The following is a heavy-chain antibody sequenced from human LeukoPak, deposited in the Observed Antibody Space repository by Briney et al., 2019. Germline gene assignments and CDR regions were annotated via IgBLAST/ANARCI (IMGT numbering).Heavy chain of an antibody. V-gene: IGHV3-11*04. CDR2: ISSSGGTI. CDR1: GFTFSDYH. J-gene: IGHJ4*02. Sequence: GGSLRLSCAASGFTFSDYHMSWIRQASGKGLEWVSYISSSGGTISYADSVKGRFTISRDNAKKSLYLQMNSLRAEDTAVYYCARDHDFWSGYYIPFDYWGQGTLVTVSS. CDR3: ARDHDFWSGYYIPFDY. D-gene: IGHD3-3*01.